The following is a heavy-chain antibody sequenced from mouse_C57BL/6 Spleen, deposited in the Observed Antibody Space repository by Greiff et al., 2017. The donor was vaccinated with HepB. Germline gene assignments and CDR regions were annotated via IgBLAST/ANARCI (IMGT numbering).Heavy chain of an antibody. CDR2: IYPGSGST. CDR3: ARDVGVGAKGGIDY. CDR1: GYTFTSYW. J-gene: IGHJ4*01. V-gene: IGHV1-55*01. Sequence: QVQLQQPGAELVKPGASVKMSCKASGYTFTSYWITWVKQRPGQGLEWIGDIYPGSGSTNYNEKFKSKATLTVDTSSSTAYMQLSSLTSEDSAVYYCARDVGVGAKGGIDYWGQGTSVTVSS.